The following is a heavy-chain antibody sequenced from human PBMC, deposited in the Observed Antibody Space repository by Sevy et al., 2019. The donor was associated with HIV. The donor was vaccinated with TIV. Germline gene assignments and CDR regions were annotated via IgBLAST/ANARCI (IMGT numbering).Heavy chain of an antibody. D-gene: IGHD3-22*01. CDR1: GYTLNKLS. Sequence: ASVKVSCKVSGYTLNKLSMHWVRQAPGKGLEWMGSFDPEDGETFYAPKFQGRVTMTEDTSTDTAYMELSSLRSEDTAVYYCAATKDYYESSGPPFDYWGQGTLVTVSS. CDR3: AATKDYYESSGPPFDY. J-gene: IGHJ4*02. CDR2: FDPEDGET. V-gene: IGHV1-24*01.